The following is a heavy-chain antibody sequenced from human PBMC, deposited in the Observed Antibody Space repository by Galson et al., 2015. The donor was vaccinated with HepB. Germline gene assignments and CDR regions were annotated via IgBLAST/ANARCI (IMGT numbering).Heavy chain of an antibody. J-gene: IGHJ5*02. CDR2: IIPILGIA. Sequence: SVKVSCKASGGTFSSYTISWVRQAPGQGLEWMGRIIPILGIANYAQKFQGRVTITADKSTSTAYMELSSLRSEDTAVYYCARSPYCSSTSCLPTDNWFDPWGQGTLVTVSS. V-gene: IGHV1-69*02. CDR1: GGTFSSYT. CDR3: ARSPYCSSTSCLPTDNWFDP. D-gene: IGHD2-2*01.